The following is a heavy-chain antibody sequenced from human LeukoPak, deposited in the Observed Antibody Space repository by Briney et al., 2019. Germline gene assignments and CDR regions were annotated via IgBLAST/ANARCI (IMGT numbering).Heavy chain of an antibody. Sequence: GGSLRLSCAASGFTFSSYGMSWVRQAPGKGLEWVSAISGSGGSTYYADSVKGRFTISRDNSKNTLYLQMNSLRAEDTAVYYCAKTPPSYYYYYYYMDVWGKGTTVTISS. CDR3: AKTPPSYYYYYYYMDV. J-gene: IGHJ6*03. V-gene: IGHV3-23*01. CDR2: ISGSGGST. CDR1: GFTFSSYG.